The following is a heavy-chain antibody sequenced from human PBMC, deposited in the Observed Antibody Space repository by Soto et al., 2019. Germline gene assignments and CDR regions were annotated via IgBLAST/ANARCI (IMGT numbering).Heavy chain of an antibody. CDR2: ISYDGSNK. Sequence: GGSLRLSCAASGFTFSSYAMHWVRQAPGKGLEWVAVISYDGSNKYYADSVKGRFTISRDNSKNTLYLQMNSLRAEDTAVYYCARDTAMAKNWFDPWGQGPMLTV. CDR3: ARDTAMAKNWFDP. J-gene: IGHJ5*02. CDR1: GFTFSSYA. V-gene: IGHV3-30-3*01. D-gene: IGHD5-18*01.